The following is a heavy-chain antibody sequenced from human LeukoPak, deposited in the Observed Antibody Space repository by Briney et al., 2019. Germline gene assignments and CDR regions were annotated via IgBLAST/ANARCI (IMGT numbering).Heavy chain of an antibody. CDR1: GFTFNNYN. D-gene: IGHD3-22*01. V-gene: IGHV3-48*04. CDR3: ARAAHYYDSGGFLPEAFDV. Sequence: PGGSLRLSCTASGFTFNNYNMNWVRQAPGKGLEWVSYITSTSSTIYYADSVKGRFTISRDNARNSLYLQMNSLRAEDTAVYYCARAAHYYDSGGFLPEAFDVWGQWTMVTVSS. CDR2: ITSTSSTI. J-gene: IGHJ3*01.